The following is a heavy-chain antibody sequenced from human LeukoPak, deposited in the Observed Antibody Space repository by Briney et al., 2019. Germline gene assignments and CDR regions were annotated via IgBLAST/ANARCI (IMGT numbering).Heavy chain of an antibody. V-gene: IGHV4-39*01. CDR2: IYYSGST. D-gene: IGHD6-6*01. Sequence: PSETLSLTCTVSGGSISSSSYYWGWIRQPPGTGLEWIGSIYYSGSTYYNPSLKSRVTISVDTSKNQFSLKLSSVTAADTAVYYCARQSRRYSSSSPDYWGQGTLVTVSS. J-gene: IGHJ4*02. CDR1: GGSISSSSYY. CDR3: ARQSRRYSSSSPDY.